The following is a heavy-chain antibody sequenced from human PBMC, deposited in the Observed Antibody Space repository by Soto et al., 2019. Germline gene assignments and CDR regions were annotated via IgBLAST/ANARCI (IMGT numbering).Heavy chain of an antibody. Sequence: ASVKVSCKASGYTFTGYYIHWVRQAPGQGLEWMGWINPNSGGTNYEQKFQGRVTMTRDTSISTAYMELSRLRSDDTAVYYCARETDPRGQGTLVTVSS. J-gene: IGHJ5*02. CDR3: ARETDP. CDR1: GYTFTGYY. CDR2: INPNSGGT. V-gene: IGHV1-2*02.